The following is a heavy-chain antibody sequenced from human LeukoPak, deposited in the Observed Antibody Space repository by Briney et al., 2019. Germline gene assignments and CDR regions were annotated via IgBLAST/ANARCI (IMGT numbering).Heavy chain of an antibody. Sequence: GGSLKLSCAASGFTFDDYGMSWVRQAPGKGLEWVSGINWNGGSTGYADSVKGRFTISRDNAKNSLYLQMNSLRAEDTALYYCARQYSSGWTLSDYWGQGTLVSVSS. CDR3: ARQYSSGWTLSDY. D-gene: IGHD6-19*01. CDR2: INWNGGST. J-gene: IGHJ4*02. CDR1: GFTFDDYG. V-gene: IGHV3-20*04.